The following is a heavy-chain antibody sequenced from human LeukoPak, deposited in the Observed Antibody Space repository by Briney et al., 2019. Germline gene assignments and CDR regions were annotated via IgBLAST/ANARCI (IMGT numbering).Heavy chain of an antibody. J-gene: IGHJ4*02. CDR1: GFTFSNYW. D-gene: IGHD1-26*01. CDR2: ISSDGSST. CDR3: AKGGIVGTTQPYFDY. Sequence: GGSLRLSCAASGFTFSNYWMHWVRQAPGKGLVWVSRISSDGSSTNYADSVKGRFTISRDNAKNTLYLQMNSRRAEDTAVYYCAKGGIVGTTQPYFDYWGQGTLVTVSS. V-gene: IGHV3-74*01.